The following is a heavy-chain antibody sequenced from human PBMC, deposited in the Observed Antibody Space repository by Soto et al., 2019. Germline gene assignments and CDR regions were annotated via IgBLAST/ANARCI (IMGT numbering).Heavy chain of an antibody. D-gene: IGHD6-13*01. CDR3: AKDVVGYSSSWPLPYFDY. CDR1: GFTFSSYA. V-gene: IGHV3-23*01. Sequence: GGSLRLSCAASGFTFSSYAMSWVRQAPGKGLEWVSAISGSGGSTYYADSVKGRFTISRDNSKNTLYLQMNSLRAEDTAVYYCAKDVVGYSSSWPLPYFDYWGQGTLVTVSS. CDR2: ISGSGGST. J-gene: IGHJ4*02.